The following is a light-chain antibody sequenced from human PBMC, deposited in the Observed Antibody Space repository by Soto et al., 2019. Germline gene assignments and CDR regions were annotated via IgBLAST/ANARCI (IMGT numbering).Light chain of an antibody. CDR2: GNS. J-gene: IGLJ1*01. V-gene: IGLV2-14*03. CDR3: QSYDSSLSGNYV. Sequence: QSALTQPASVSGSPGQSITISCTGASSDFGDFNSVSWYQQHPGKAPKLLIYGNSNRPSGVPDRFSGSKSGTSASLAITGLQAEDEADYYCQSYDSSLSGNYVFGTGTKLTVL. CDR1: SSDFGDFNS.